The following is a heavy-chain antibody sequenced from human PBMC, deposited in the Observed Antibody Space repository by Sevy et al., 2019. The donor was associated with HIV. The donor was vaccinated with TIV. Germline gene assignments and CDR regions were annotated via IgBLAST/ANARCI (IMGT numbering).Heavy chain of an antibody. CDR1: GGSFSGYY. Sequence: SETLSLTCAVYGGSFSGYYWSWIRQPPGKGLEWIGEINHSGGTNYNPSLKSRVTISVDTSKNQFSLKLSSVTAADTAVYYCARAVVVVPAASYYYYGMDVWGQGTTVTVSS. CDR3: ARAVVVVPAASYYYYGMDV. J-gene: IGHJ6*02. D-gene: IGHD2-2*01. V-gene: IGHV4-34*01. CDR2: INHSGGT.